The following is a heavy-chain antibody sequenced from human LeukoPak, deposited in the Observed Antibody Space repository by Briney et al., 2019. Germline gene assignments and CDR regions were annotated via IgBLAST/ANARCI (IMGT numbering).Heavy chain of an antibody. D-gene: IGHD6-13*01. J-gene: IGHJ4*02. CDR1: GFTFSDYY. Sequence: PGGSLRLSCAASGFTFSDYYMTWIRQSPGNGPEWVSYISGSGDTTPYADSVKGRFTISGDNAKNSLYLQMNSLRAEDTAVYYCARVGVILAAGTYDFWGQGTLVTVSS. CDR3: ARVGVILAAGTYDF. V-gene: IGHV3-11*01. CDR2: ISGSGDTT.